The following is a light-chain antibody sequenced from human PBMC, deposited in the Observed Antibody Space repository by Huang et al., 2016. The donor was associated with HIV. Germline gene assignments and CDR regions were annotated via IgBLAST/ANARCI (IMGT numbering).Light chain of an antibody. CDR1: QSVSSSY. CDR3: QQYGSSYT. CDR2: GTS. J-gene: IGKJ2*01. Sequence: EIVLTQSPGTLSLSPGERATLSCRASQSVSSSYLAWYRQRPGQATRLVIYGTSNRATCIPDRFSGSGSGTDFTLTISRLEPEDFAVYYCQQYGSSYTFGQGTKLEIK. V-gene: IGKV3-20*01.